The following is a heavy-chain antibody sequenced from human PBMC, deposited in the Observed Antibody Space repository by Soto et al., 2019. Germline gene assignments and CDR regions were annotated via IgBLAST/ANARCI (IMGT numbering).Heavy chain of an antibody. CDR1: CGSIGSSSYY. Sequence: SQTLSLPWSVSCGSIGSSSYYLRWIHQPPGKGLEWIGSIYYICSTYYNPSLKSRVPISVHTSKNQFSLKLSSVLAADTAVYYCARTRATPYGMDVWRQGTTVTVSS. D-gene: IGHD2-15*01. V-gene: IGHV4-39*01. CDR2: IYYICST. J-gene: IGHJ6*02. CDR3: ARTRATPYGMDV.